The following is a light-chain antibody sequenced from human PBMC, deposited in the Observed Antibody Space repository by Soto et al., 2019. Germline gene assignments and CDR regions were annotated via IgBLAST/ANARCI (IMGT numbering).Light chain of an antibody. V-gene: IGKV1-5*03. Sequence: DIQMAQSPSTLSASVGDRVAITCRASRSLQTWLAWYRQKPGKVPKLLIYQASSLQNGVPARFIGSGSGTEFTLTISSLQPDDVATSYCQQYTCLWTFGPGTKVDIK. CDR1: RSLQTW. J-gene: IGKJ1*01. CDR3: QQYTCLWT. CDR2: QAS.